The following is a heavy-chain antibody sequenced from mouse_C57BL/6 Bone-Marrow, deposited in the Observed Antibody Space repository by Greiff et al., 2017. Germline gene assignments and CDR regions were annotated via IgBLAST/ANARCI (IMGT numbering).Heavy chain of an antibody. Sequence: EVKLVESGGDLVKPGGSLKLSCAASGFTFSSYGMSWVRQTPDKRLEWVATISSGGSYTYYPDSVKGRITISRDNAKNTLYLQMSSLKSEDTAMYYCARHGYGYPFAYWGQGTLVTVSA. CDR3: ARHGYGYPFAY. CDR1: GFTFSSYG. CDR2: ISSGGSYT. J-gene: IGHJ3*01. D-gene: IGHD2-2*01. V-gene: IGHV5-6*01.